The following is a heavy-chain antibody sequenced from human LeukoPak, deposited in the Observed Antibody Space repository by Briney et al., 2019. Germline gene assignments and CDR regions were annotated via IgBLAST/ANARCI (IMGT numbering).Heavy chain of an antibody. D-gene: IGHD2-2*01. CDR1: GYTFTGYY. J-gene: IGHJ4*02. Sequence: ASVKVSCKASGYTFTGYYMHWVRQAPGQGLEWMGWMNPNSGNTGYAQKFQGRVTITRNTSISTAYMELSSLRSEDTAVYYCARGAVVPAATWGQGTLVTVSS. V-gene: IGHV1-8*03. CDR2: MNPNSGNT. CDR3: ARGAVVPAAT.